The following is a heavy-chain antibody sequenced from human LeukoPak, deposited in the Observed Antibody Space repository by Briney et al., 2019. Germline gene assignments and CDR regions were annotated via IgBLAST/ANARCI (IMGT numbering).Heavy chain of an antibody. Sequence: SETLSLTCAVYGGFFSVYYWSWIRQPPGKGLEWLGEVNHRGSNNYNPSLKSRVTISEDTSKNQFSLKVFSVTAADTAVYYCARGRVGITPTRPPFDFGGEGPLVTVPS. D-gene: IGHD6-13*01. CDR2: VNHRGSN. V-gene: IGHV4-34*01. J-gene: IGHJ4*02. CDR3: ARGRVGITPTRPPFDF. CDR1: GGFFSVYY.